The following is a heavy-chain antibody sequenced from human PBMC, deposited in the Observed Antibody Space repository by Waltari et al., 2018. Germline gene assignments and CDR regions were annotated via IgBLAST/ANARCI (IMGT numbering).Heavy chain of an antibody. CDR1: GGTFSSYA. Sequence: VQLVQSGAEVKKPGSSVKVSCKASGGTFSSYAISWVRQAPGQGLEWMGGMNPNSGNTGYAQKFQGRVTMTRNTSISTAYMELSSLRSEDTAVYYCASETVTTGFDAFDIWGQGTMVTVSS. D-gene: IGHD4-17*01. CDR2: MNPNSGNT. CDR3: ASETVTTGFDAFDI. V-gene: IGHV1-8*02. J-gene: IGHJ3*02.